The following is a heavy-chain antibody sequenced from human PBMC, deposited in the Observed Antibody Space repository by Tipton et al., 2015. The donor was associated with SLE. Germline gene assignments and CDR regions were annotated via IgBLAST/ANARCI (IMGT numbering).Heavy chain of an antibody. CDR3: ARLGDFMITFGGVDY. D-gene: IGHD3-16*01. CDR2: ISSSSTI. J-gene: IGHJ4*02. CDR1: GFTFSSYS. Sequence: SLRLSCAASGFTFSSYSMNWVRQAPGKGLEWVSYISSSSTIYYADSVKGRFTISRDNAKNSLYLQMNSLRDEDTAVYYCARLGDFMITFGGVDYWGQGTLVTFSS. V-gene: IGHV3-48*02.